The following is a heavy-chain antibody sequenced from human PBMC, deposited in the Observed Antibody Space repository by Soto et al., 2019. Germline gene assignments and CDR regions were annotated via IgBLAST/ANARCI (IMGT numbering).Heavy chain of an antibody. CDR3: ARSVSFITPRPDY. Sequence: QVQLVQSGAEVKKPGASVRVSCKASGYTFTDYYMHWVRQAPGQGLECMGWINPNNGDTNYAQKFRGRDTMTRDTSSSTAYLEVSRLRSDDTALYYCARSVSFITPRPDYWGQGTLVTVSS. CDR2: INPNNGDT. D-gene: IGHD3-10*01. CDR1: GYTFTDYY. V-gene: IGHV1-2*02. J-gene: IGHJ4*02.